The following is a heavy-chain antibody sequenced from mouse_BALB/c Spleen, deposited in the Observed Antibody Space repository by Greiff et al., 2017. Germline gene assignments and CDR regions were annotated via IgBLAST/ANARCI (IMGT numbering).Heavy chain of an antibody. CDR2: IYPGDGST. V-gene: IGHV1S56*01. J-gene: IGHJ2*01. D-gene: IGHD1-1*01. CDR3: ARSGYYGSSYFDY. CDR1: GYTFTSYD. Sequence: QVQLQQSGPELVKPGASVKISCKASGYTFTSYDINWVKQRPGQGLEWIGWIYPGDGSTKYNEKFKGKATLTADKSSSTAYMQLSSLTSENSAVYFCARSGYYGSSYFDYWGQGTTLTVSS.